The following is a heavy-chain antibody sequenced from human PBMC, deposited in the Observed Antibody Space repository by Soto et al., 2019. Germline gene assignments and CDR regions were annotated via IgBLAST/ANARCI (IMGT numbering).Heavy chain of an antibody. CDR3: ARRDGGRGIDP. V-gene: IGHV1-46*01. D-gene: IGHD3-16*01. J-gene: IGHJ5*02. CDR2: INPSGGST. CDR1: GYTFTSYY. Sequence: ASVKVSWKASGYTFTSYYMHWVRQAPGQRLEWMGIINPSGGSTSYAQKFQGRVTMTRDTSTSTVYMELSSLRSEDTAVYYCARRDGGRGIDPCGQRPLVTVSS.